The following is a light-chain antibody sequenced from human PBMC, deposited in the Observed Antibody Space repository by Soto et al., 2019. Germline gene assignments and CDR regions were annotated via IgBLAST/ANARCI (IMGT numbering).Light chain of an antibody. CDR3: CSYAGSSTSVL. Sequence: QSALTQPASVSGSPGQSITISCTGTSSDVGTYDLVSWYLQHPGKAPQLMIYAAPKRPSGVSSRFSGSRSGNTASLTISGLQAGDEGDYYCCSYAGSSTSVLFGGGTKVTVL. V-gene: IGLV2-23*01. CDR1: SSDVGTYDL. CDR2: AAP. J-gene: IGLJ2*01.